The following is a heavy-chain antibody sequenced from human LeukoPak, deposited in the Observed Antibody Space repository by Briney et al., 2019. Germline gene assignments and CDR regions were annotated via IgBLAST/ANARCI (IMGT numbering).Heavy chain of an antibody. CDR1: GFTVSSNY. CDR2: IYSGGST. V-gene: IGHV3-53*01. CDR3: ARKYSSGWYYGDDAFDI. D-gene: IGHD6-19*01. Sequence: GGSLRLSCAASGFTVSSNYMSWVRQAPGKGLEWVSVIYSGGSTYYADSVKRRFTISRDNSKNTLYLQMNSLRAEDTAVYYCARKYSSGWYYGDDAFDIWGQGTMVTVSS. J-gene: IGHJ3*02.